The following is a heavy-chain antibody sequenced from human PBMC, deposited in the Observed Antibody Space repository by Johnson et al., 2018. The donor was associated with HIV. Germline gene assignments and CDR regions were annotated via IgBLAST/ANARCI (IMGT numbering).Heavy chain of an antibody. D-gene: IGHD1-26*01. CDR2: MRFDASDS. CDR3: AKDGVLSGTNPDAFDI. Sequence: QVQLVESGGGVVQPGGSLRLSCAASGFPFSTYGMHWVSQAPGKGLEWVAFMRFDASDSYYSASVEGRFTISRDNSKNTMYLQMSSLRAEDTALYYCAKDGVLSGTNPDAFDIWGQGTMVTVSS. CDR1: GFPFSTYG. V-gene: IGHV3-30*02. J-gene: IGHJ3*02.